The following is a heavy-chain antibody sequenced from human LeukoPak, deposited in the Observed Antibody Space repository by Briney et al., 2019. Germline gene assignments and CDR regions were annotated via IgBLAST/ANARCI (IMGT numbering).Heavy chain of an antibody. CDR1: GGSISSGGYY. CDR2: IYHSGGT. D-gene: IGHD4-11*01. CDR3: ARASNPQVYYYYMDV. V-gene: IGHV4-30-2*01. Sequence: SQTLSLTCTVSGGSISSGGYYWSWIRQPPGKGLEWIGYIYHSGGTYYNPSLKSRVTISVDRSKNQFSLKLSSVTAADTAVYYCARASNPQVYYYYMDVWGKGTTVTVSS. J-gene: IGHJ6*03.